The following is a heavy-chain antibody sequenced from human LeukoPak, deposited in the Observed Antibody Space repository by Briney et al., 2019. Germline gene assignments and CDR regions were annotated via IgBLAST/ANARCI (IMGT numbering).Heavy chain of an antibody. CDR2: IHYSGTI. J-gene: IGHJ4*02. D-gene: IGHD1-26*01. Sequence: SETLSLTCTVSGGSITSNNYSWGWVRQPPLKGLEWIGTIHYSGTICYTPSLKSRVTISGDTSKNQFSLKLNSVTAADTAVYYCARISAIVRATGVWGQGTLVTVSS. V-gene: IGHV4-39*01. CDR1: GGSITSNNYS. CDR3: ARISAIVRATGV.